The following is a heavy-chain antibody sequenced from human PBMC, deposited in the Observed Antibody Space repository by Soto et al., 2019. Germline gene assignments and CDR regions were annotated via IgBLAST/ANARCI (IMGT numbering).Heavy chain of an antibody. Sequence: GGSLRLSCAASGFTFSNAWINWVRQAPGRGLEWVGRIKSKTDGGTTDFAASVKGRFAISRYDSKNMVYLQLNSLKTEATAVYYCTSASYITIVIIRFDYWGHGTLVTVSS. CDR1: GFTFSNAW. CDR2: IKSKTDGGTT. J-gene: IGHJ4*01. V-gene: IGHV3-15*07. D-gene: IGHD3-16*02. CDR3: TSASYITIVIIRFDY.